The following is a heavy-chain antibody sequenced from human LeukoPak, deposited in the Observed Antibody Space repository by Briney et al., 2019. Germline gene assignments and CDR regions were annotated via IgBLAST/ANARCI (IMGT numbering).Heavy chain of an antibody. CDR3: ARDTGAAISTFDI. Sequence: SRTLSLTCAISGDSVSSNSATWNWLRQSPSRGLQWLGRTYYRSKWYNDYAVFVKSRITVNPDTSKNQFSLQLNSVTPEDTAVYYCARDTGAAISTFDIWGQGTMVTVSS. J-gene: IGHJ3*02. V-gene: IGHV6-1*01. CDR2: TYYRSKWYN. D-gene: IGHD5-12*01. CDR1: GDSVSSNSAT.